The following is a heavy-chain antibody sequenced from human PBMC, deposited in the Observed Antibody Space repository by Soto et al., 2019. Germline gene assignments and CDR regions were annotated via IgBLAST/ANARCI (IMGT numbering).Heavy chain of an antibody. CDR3: ASATSIAVAGKET. D-gene: IGHD6-19*01. CDR1: GDTVTKYG. V-gene: IGHV1-18*01. J-gene: IGHJ4*02. CDR2: ISFYNGHT. Sequence: QVQLVQSGGEVKKPGASVKVSCKASGDTVTKYGISWVRQAPGQGLEWVGWISFYNGHTNYALKLQDRITFTTDTSTRTASMELSSLTSDDTAVYSCASATSIAVAGKETWGQGTLVTVSS.